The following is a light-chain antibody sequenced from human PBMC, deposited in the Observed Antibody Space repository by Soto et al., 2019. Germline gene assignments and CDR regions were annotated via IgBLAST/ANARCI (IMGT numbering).Light chain of an antibody. J-gene: IGKJ3*01. CDR3: QQYCSSPLFT. CDR1: QSVSSSY. CDR2: GAS. V-gene: IGKV3-20*01. Sequence: EIVLTQSPGTLSLSPGERATLSCRASQSVSSSYLAWYQQKPGQAPRLLIYGASSRATGIPDRFSGSGSGTDFTRTISRLEPEDFAVYYCQQYCSSPLFTCGPGTKVDIK.